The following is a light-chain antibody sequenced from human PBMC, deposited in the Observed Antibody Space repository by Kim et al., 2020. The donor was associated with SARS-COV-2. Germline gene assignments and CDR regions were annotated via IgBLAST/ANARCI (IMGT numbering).Light chain of an antibody. CDR2: GAS. CDR1: QDIRNY. J-gene: IGKJ2*01. V-gene: IGKV1-16*02. CDR3: QQYDVYPYT. Sequence: DIQMTQSPSALSASVGDRVTITCRASQDIRNYLAWFQQKPGKAPKSLIFGASSLQSGVPSKFSGSGSGTDFSLTINSLQPEDFATYYCQQYDVYPYTFGQGTKLEI.